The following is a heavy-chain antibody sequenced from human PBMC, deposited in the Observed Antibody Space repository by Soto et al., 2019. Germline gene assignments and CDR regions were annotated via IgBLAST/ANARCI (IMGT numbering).Heavy chain of an antibody. CDR2: INHSGST. Sequence: SETLSLTCAVYGGSFSGYYWSWIRQPPGKGLEWIGEINHSGSTNYNPSLKSRVTISVDTSKNQFSLKLSSVTAADTAVYYCARGGYSRTLNWFDPWGQGTLVTVSS. J-gene: IGHJ5*02. V-gene: IGHV4-34*01. D-gene: IGHD6-13*01. CDR1: GGSFSGYY. CDR3: ARGGYSRTLNWFDP.